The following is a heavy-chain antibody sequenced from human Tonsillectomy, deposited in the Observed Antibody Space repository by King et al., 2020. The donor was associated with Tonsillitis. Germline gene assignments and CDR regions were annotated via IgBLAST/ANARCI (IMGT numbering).Heavy chain of an antibody. CDR2: ISGSGGST. CDR1: GFTFSSYA. V-gene: IGHV3-23*04. Sequence: VQLVESGGGLVQPGGSLRLSCAASGFTFSSYAMSWVRQAPGKGLEWVSAISGSGGSTYYADSVKGRFTISRDNSKNTLYLQMNSLRAEDTAVYYCAKDGDPVEHYDFWSAYSPVYYYYYYMDVWGKGTTVTVSS. J-gene: IGHJ6*03. CDR3: AKDGDPVEHYDFWSAYSPVYYYYYYMDV. D-gene: IGHD3-3*01.